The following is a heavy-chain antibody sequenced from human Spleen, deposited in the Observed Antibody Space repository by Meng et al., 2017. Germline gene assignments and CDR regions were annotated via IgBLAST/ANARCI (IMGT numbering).Heavy chain of an antibody. CDR3: AKLSSPENDFGGYVPYP. J-gene: IGHJ5*02. Sequence: GGSLRLSCAASGVTFSNYDMNWVRQTPGKGLEWSRVRRAPGRGLEWVSSISGRTADTYYADSVRGRFTISRDNSKNTLSLQMNSLRAEDTAIYYCAKLSSPENDFGGYVPYPWGQGTLVTVSS. V-gene: IGHV3-23*01. CDR1: GVTFSNYD. CDR2: ISGRTADT. D-gene: IGHD4-17*01.